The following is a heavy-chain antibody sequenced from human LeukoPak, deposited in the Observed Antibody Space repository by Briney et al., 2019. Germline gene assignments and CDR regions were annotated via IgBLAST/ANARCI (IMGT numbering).Heavy chain of an antibody. Sequence: GRSLRLSCAASGFTFSSYGMHWVRQAPGKGLEWVAVIWYDGNNKYYADSVKGRFTISRDNSKNTLYLQMNSLRAEGTAVYYCAREGDSGYDWFDYWGQGTLVSVPP. D-gene: IGHD5-12*01. CDR1: GFTFSSYG. CDR2: IWYDGNNK. CDR3: AREGDSGYDWFDY. J-gene: IGHJ4*02. V-gene: IGHV3-33*01.